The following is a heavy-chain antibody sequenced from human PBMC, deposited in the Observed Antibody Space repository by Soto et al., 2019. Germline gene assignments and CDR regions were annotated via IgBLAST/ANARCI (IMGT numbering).Heavy chain of an antibody. CDR1: GFTFSNYD. CDR2: ITTAGDT. V-gene: IGHV3-13*01. CDR3: ARELHGGSYGMDV. J-gene: IGHJ6*02. Sequence: EVQLVESGGGLVQPGGSLRLSCAASGFTFSNYDMHWVRQVTGKGLEWVSGITTAGDTYYPGFVKGRLTISREKAKNSLYLQMNSLSAGDTAVYYCARELHGGSYGMDVWGQGTTVTVSS.